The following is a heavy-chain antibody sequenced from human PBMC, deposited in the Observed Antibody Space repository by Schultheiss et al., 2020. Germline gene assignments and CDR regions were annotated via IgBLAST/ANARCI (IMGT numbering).Heavy chain of an antibody. D-gene: IGHD5-12*01. V-gene: IGHV4-59*08. CDR1: GGSFSGYY. Sequence: SETLSLTCAVYGGSFSGYYWSWIRQPAGKGLEWIGYIYYSGSTYYNPSLKSRVTISVDTSKNQFSLKLSSVTAADTAVYYCARQVRSGYDLNYWGQGTLVTVSS. J-gene: IGHJ4*02. CDR2: IYYSGST. CDR3: ARQVRSGYDLNY.